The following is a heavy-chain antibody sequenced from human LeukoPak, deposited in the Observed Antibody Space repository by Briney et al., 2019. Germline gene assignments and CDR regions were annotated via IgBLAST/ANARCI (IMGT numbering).Heavy chain of an antibody. D-gene: IGHD3-22*01. CDR2: INPNSGGT. CDR3: AKEGYYYDSSGYYRNFDY. V-gene: IGHV1-2*02. CDR1: GYTFTGYY. Sequence: ASVKVSCKASGYTFTGYYMHWVRQAPGQGLEWMGWINPNSGGTNYAQKFQGRVTMTRDTSISTAYMELSRLRSDDTAVYYCAKEGYYYDSSGYYRNFDYWGQGTLVTVSS. J-gene: IGHJ4*02.